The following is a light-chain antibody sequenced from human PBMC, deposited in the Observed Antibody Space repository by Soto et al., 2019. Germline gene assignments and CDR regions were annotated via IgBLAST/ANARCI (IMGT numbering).Light chain of an antibody. CDR1: SSDVGGYIY. CDR2: DVS. CDR3: CSYAGSYVV. Sequence: QSALTQPRSVSGSPGQSVTISCTGTSSDVGGYIYVSWYQQYPGKAPKLMIYDVSKRPSGVPDRFSGSKSGNTASLTISGLQAEDVADYYCCSYAGSYVVFGGGTKVTVL. V-gene: IGLV2-11*01. J-gene: IGLJ2*01.